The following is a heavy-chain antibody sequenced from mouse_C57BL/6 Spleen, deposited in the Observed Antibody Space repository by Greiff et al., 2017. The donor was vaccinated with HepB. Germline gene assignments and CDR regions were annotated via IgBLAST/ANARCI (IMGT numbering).Heavy chain of an antibody. CDR3: ARWGNYEMDY. CDR2: INPNNGGT. J-gene: IGHJ4*01. D-gene: IGHD1-1*01. CDR1: GYTFTDYY. V-gene: IGHV1-26*01. Sequence: VQLQQSGPELVKPGASVKISCKASGYTFTDYYMNWVKQSHGKSLEWIGDINPNNGGTSYNQKFKGKATLTVDKSSSTAYMELRSLTSEDSAVYYCARWGNYEMDYWGQGTSVTVSS.